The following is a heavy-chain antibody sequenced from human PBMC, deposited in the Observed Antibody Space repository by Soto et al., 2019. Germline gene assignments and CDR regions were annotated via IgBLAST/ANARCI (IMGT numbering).Heavy chain of an antibody. Sequence: SETLSLTCAVYGGSFSGYYWSWIRQPPGKGLEWIGEINHSGSTNYNPSLKSRVTISVDTSKNQFSLKLSSVTAADTAVYYCASRFKLYYYYYGMDVWGQGTTVTVSS. J-gene: IGHJ6*02. V-gene: IGHV4-34*01. D-gene: IGHD3-10*01. CDR3: ASRFKLYYYYYGMDV. CDR2: INHSGST. CDR1: GGSFSGYY.